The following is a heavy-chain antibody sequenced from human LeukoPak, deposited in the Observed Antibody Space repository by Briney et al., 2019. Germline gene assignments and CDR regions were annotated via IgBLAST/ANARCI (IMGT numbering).Heavy chain of an antibody. CDR2: ISSSSSYI. D-gene: IGHD1-14*01. Sequence: GGSLRLSCAASGFTFSSYSMNWVRQAPGKGLEWVSSISSSSSYIYYADSVKGRFTISGDNAKNSLYLQMNSLRAEDTAVYYCARDFGFGIGYWGQGTLVTVSS. CDR1: GFTFSSYS. J-gene: IGHJ4*02. V-gene: IGHV3-21*01. CDR3: ARDFGFGIGY.